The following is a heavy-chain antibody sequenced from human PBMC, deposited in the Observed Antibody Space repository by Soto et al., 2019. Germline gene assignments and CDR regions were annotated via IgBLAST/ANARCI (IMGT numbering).Heavy chain of an antibody. V-gene: IGHV1-18*01. CDR1: GYTLNTYG. Sequence: GASVKFSCKASGYTLNTYGITWLRQAPGQVLECMVWISANNDHTNYXXKLQGRVXXTTDTSTSTAXMELRXLTSDDTAVYYCARGTYFDYWGQGTLVTVSS. CDR2: ISANNDHT. CDR3: ARGTYFDY. J-gene: IGHJ4*02.